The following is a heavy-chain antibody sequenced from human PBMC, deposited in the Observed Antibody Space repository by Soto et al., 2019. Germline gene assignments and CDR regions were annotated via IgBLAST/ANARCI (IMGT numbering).Heavy chain of an antibody. CDR1: GFIFSNYV. V-gene: IGHV3-23*04. J-gene: IGHJ4*02. CDR3: AKRPRALLTFDD. D-gene: IGHD1-26*01. Sequence: EVHLVDSGGGLVQPGGSLRLSCAASGFIFSNYVVSWVRQAPGKGLEWVSSISDSGGTSYYADSVKGRFTISRDNSKNTLYLQMNSLRAEDTAIYYCAKRPRALLTFDDWGQGTLVTVSS. CDR2: ISDSGGTS.